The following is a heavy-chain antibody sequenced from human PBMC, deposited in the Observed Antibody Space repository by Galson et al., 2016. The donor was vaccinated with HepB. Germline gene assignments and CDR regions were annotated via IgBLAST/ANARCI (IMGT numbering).Heavy chain of an antibody. D-gene: IGHD3-3*01. CDR3: AGAPPPEGSDYNTQYYFDF. V-gene: IGHV3-30*04. J-gene: IGHJ4*02. CDR2: ISYDGNYK. CDR1: GFTFSSDA. Sequence: SLRLSCAASGFTFSSDAMHWVRQAPSKGLEWVAVISYDGNYKSYADAVKGRFTNSRDNSKNTLFLQMNSLRPEDTAVYYCAGAPPPEGSDYNTQYYFDFWGQGTLVTVSS.